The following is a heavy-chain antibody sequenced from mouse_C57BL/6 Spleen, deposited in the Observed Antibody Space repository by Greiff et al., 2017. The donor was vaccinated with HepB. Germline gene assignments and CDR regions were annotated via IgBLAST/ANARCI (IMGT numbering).Heavy chain of an antibody. CDR3: ARGQGYSSPFDY. CDR2: IYPGSGST. J-gene: IGHJ2*01. Sequence: QVQLQQPGAELVKPGASVKMSCKASGYTFTSYWITWVKQRPGQGLEWIGDIYPGSGSTNYNEKFKSKATLTVDTSSSTAYMQLSSLTSEDPAVYYCARGQGYSSPFDYWGQGTTLTVSS. V-gene: IGHV1-55*01. D-gene: IGHD1-1*01. CDR1: GYTFTSYW.